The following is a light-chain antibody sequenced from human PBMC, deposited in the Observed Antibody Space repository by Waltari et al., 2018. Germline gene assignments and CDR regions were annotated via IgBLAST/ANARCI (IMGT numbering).Light chain of an antibody. J-gene: IGKJ1*01. CDR1: RGISNS. V-gene: IGKV1-NL1*01. CDR3: QQYYDTPRT. CDR2: TAS. Sequence: DIQMTQSPSSLSASIGDTVTITCRASRGISNSLAWYQQKPGKAPKVLLYTASRLESGVPSRFSGSGSGTDYTLTISSLQPEDFATYYCQQYYDTPRTFGQGTKVEI.